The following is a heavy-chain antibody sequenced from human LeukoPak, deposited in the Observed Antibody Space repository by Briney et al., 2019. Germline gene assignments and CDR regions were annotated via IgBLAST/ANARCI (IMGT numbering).Heavy chain of an antibody. J-gene: IGHJ6*03. V-gene: IGHV5-51*01. Sequence: PGESLKISCKGSGYRFTSYWIGWVRQMPGKGLEWMGIIWPADSDTRYSPSFQGQVTISADKSISTAYLQWSSLKASDTAIYYCARQCCGSYYPMDVWGKGTTVTVSS. D-gene: IGHD1-26*01. CDR1: GYRFTSYW. CDR3: ARQCCGSYYPMDV. CDR2: IWPADSDT.